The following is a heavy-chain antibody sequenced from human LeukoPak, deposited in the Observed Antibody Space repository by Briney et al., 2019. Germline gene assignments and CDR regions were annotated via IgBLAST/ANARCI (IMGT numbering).Heavy chain of an antibody. Sequence: GGSLRLSCAASGFTFSSYSMNWVRQAPGKGLEWVSSISSSSYIYYADSVKGRFTISRDNAKNSLYLQMNSLRAEDTAVYYCAIPPGYCSGGSCFDYWGQGTLVTVSS. D-gene: IGHD2-15*01. CDR2: ISSSSYI. CDR3: AIPPGYCSGGSCFDY. V-gene: IGHV3-21*01. J-gene: IGHJ4*02. CDR1: GFTFSSYS.